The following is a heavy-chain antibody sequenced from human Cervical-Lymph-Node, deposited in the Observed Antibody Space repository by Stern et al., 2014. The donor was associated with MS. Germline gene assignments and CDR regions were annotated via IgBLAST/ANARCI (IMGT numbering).Heavy chain of an antibody. CDR2: IIPIFGTA. J-gene: IGHJ4*02. D-gene: IGHD5-12*01. Sequence: VPLVQSGAEVKKPGSSVKVSCKASGGTFSSYAISWVRKAPGQGLEWMGGIIPIFGTANYAQKFQGRVTITADESTSTAYMELSSLRSEDTAVYYCARVRYDSGYDKYYFDYWGQGTLVTVSS. CDR3: ARVRYDSGYDKYYFDY. CDR1: GGTFSSYA. V-gene: IGHV1-69*01.